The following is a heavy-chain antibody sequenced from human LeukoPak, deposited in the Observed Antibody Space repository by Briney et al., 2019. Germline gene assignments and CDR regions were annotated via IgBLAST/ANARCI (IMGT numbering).Heavy chain of an antibody. J-gene: IGHJ4*02. D-gene: IGHD5-24*01. Sequence: PGGSLRLSCAASGFTFSSYAMSWVRQAPGKGLEWVANIKQDGSEKFYVDSVKGRFTISRDNAKNSLYLQMNSLRAEDTAVYYCARSTGMATIGFDYWGQGTLVTVSS. CDR1: GFTFSSYA. CDR3: ARSTGMATIGFDY. CDR2: IKQDGSEK. V-gene: IGHV3-7*03.